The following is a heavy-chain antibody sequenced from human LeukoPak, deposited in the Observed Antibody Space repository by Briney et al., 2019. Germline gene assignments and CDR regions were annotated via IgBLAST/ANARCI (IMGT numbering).Heavy chain of an antibody. J-gene: IGHJ6*03. V-gene: IGHV1-69*05. D-gene: IGHD2-2*01. CDR3: ARSYCSSTSCPYYYYYMDV. Sequence: SVKVSCKASGGTFSSYAISWVRQAPGQGLEWMGGIIPIFGTANYAQKFQGRVTITTDESTSTAYMELSSLRSEDTAVYYCARSYCSSTSCPYYYYYMDVWGKGTTVTVSS. CDR2: IIPIFGTA. CDR1: GGTFSSYA.